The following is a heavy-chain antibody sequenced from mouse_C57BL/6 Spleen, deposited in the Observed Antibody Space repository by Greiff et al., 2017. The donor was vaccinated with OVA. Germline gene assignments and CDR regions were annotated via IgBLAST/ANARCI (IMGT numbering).Heavy chain of an antibody. CDR3: VREAVEGAMDY. J-gene: IGHJ4*01. V-gene: IGHV10-3*01. Sequence: EVQLVESGGGLVQPKGSLKLSCAASGFTFNTYAMPWVRQAPGKGLEWVARIRSKSSNYATYYADSVQYRFSISRDDSKSMLYLQMNNLKTEDTTMYYGVREAVEGAMDYWGQGTSVTVSS. CDR2: IRSKSSNYAT. CDR1: GFTFNTYA.